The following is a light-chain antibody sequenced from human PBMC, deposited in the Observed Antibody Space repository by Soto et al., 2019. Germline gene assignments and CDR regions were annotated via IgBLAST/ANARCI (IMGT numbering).Light chain of an antibody. CDR3: MLYMGSGIWL. V-gene: IGLV8-61*01. CDR2: STN. Sequence: QAVVTQEPSFSVAPGGTVTLTCGLSSGSVSTSYYPSWYQQTPGQAPRTLIYSTNTRSSGVPERFSGSILGNKAPLTITGAQADDESYYYCMLYMGSGIWLFGGGTKLTVL. J-gene: IGLJ3*02. CDR1: SGSVSTSYY.